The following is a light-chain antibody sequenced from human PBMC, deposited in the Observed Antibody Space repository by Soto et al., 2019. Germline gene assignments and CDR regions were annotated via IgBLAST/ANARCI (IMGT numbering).Light chain of an antibody. Sequence: QSALTQPRSVSGSPGQSVTISCTGTSSDVGDYNYVSWYQQHPGKAPKLMIYDVSKRPSGVPDRFSGSKSGNTASLTISGLQAEDEVDYYCCSYAGSYTHYVFGTGTKLTVL. V-gene: IGLV2-11*01. CDR1: SSDVGDYNY. CDR3: CSYAGSYTHYV. CDR2: DVS. J-gene: IGLJ1*01.